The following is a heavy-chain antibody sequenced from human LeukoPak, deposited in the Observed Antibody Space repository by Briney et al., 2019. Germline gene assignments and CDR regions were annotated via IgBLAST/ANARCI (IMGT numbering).Heavy chain of an antibody. Sequence: SETLSLTCGVSGGPISSYYWSWIRQPPGKGLEWIGNIYYSGSTNYNPSLKSRVTISVDTSKNQFSLKLSSVTAADTAVYYCARVVTMVRGVIAFDYWGQGTLVTVSS. D-gene: IGHD3-10*01. CDR2: IYYSGST. V-gene: IGHV4-59*01. CDR3: ARVVTMVRGVIAFDY. CDR1: GGPISSYY. J-gene: IGHJ4*02.